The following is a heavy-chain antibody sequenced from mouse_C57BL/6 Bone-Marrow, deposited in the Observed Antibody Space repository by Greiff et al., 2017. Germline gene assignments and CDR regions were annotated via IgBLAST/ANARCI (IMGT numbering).Heavy chain of an antibody. CDR1: GFTFSDSG. J-gene: IGHJ3*01. V-gene: IGHV5-17*01. Sequence: EVKLVESVGCLVTPGGSLQLSCASSGFTFSDSGLHWVRQAPEKGLAWVAYISSGSSTIYYADTVKGRFTISRDNAKNTLFLQMTSLRSEDTAMYYCARGAYWGQGTLVTVSA. CDR2: ISSGSSTI. CDR3: ARGAY.